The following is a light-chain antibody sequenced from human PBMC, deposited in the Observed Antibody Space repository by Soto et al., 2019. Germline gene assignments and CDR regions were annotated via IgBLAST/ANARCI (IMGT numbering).Light chain of an antibody. V-gene: IGLV1-40*01. CDR3: QSSGSSRRGWV. J-gene: IGLJ3*02. CDR2: GSS. CDR1: SSNIGAGYD. Sequence: QSVLTQPPSVSGAPGQRVTISCTGSSSNIGAGYDVHWYQQLPGTAPKLLIFGSSNRPSGVPDRFSGSKSGASASLAITGLQAEDEADYYCQSSGSSRRGWVFGGGTKLTVL.